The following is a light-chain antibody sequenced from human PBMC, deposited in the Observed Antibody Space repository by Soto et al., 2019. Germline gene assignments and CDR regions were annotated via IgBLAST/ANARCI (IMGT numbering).Light chain of an antibody. CDR2: YNSDSDK. Sequence: QPVLTQPSSLSASPGASASLTCTLRSGFNVGAYRIYWYQQKPGSPPQFLLRYNSDSDKQQGSGVPSRFSGSKDASANAGILLISGLQSEDEADYYCLIWHNSAVVFGGGTKVTVL. CDR1: SGFNVGAYR. CDR3: LIWHNSAVV. V-gene: IGLV5-45*03. J-gene: IGLJ2*01.